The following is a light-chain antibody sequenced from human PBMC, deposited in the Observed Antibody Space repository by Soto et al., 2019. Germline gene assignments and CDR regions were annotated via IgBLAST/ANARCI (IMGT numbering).Light chain of an antibody. CDR1: QSISSD. CDR3: RQCYNTPLPA. CDR2: AAS. V-gene: IGKV1-39*01. Sequence: DIQMTQSPSSLSASVGDRVTITCRASQSISSDLNWYQQKPGKAPKLLIYAASSLQSGVPSRFGGNGSGTDFTLTISSRQPEDVASYCGRQCYNTPLPAFGGGTKVDI. J-gene: IGKJ4*01.